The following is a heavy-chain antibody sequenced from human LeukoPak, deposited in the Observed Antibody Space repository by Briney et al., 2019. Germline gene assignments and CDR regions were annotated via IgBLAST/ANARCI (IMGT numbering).Heavy chain of an antibody. V-gene: IGHV4-59*08. J-gene: IGHJ4*02. D-gene: IGHD6-19*01. Sequence: PSETLSLTRTVSGGSISGFVWSWIRQPPGEGLDYIGYIYDTGTTNYNPLLKSRVTLSVDTSKNQFSLNLKSVTAADTAVYYCARLAKGEQWLAYYFDYWGQGALVTVSS. CDR1: GGSISGFV. CDR3: ARLAKGEQWLAYYFDY. CDR2: IYDTGTT.